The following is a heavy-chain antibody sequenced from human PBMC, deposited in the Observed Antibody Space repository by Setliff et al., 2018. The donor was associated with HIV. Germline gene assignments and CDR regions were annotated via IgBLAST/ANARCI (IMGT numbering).Heavy chain of an antibody. Sequence: SETLSLTCAVSGYSIRSGYYWGWIRQSPGKGLEWIGSISLSGSTYYNPSLQSRVTISIDMSKNHFSLKLSSVTAADTAVYYCARRGDFFYYAMDVWGQGTTVTVSS. J-gene: IGHJ6*02. CDR2: ISLSGST. CDR1: GYSIRSGYY. V-gene: IGHV4-38-2*01. CDR3: ARRGDFFYYAMDV.